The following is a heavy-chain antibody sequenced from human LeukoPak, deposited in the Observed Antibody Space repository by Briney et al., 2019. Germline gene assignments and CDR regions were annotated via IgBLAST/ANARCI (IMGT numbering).Heavy chain of an antibody. CDR3: VRDRSYGAFDY. CDR1: GFTFSSYS. CDR2: ITWNSGTT. V-gene: IGHV3-20*01. Sequence: GGSLRLSCAASGFTFSSYSMNWVRQAPGKGLEWVSGITWNSGTTGYADSVRGRFTISRDNAKTSLYLQMNSLRAEDTAFYHCVRDRSYGAFDYWGQGTLVTVSS. D-gene: IGHD5-18*01. J-gene: IGHJ4*02.